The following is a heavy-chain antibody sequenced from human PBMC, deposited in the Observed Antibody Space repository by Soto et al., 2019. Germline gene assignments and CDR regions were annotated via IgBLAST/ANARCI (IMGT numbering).Heavy chain of an antibody. D-gene: IGHD4-17*01. Sequence: QAQLVQSGAEVKKPGSSVKVSCKASGGTFSSYTISWVRQAPGQGLEWMGRIIPILGIANYAQKFQGRVTITADKSTSTAYMELSSLRSEDTAVYYCARDRDYGDYSFWGQGTLVTVSS. CDR3: ARDRDYGDYSF. CDR2: IIPILGIA. J-gene: IGHJ4*02. CDR1: GGTFSSYT. V-gene: IGHV1-69*08.